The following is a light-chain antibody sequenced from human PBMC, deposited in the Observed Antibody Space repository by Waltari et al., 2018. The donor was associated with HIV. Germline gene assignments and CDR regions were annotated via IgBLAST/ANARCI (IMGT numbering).Light chain of an antibody. V-gene: IGLV2-14*01. CDR3: RSYISSSTYVV. J-gene: IGLJ2*01. Sequence: QSALTQPASVSGSPGQSITISCTGTSRDVGGYHYVSWYQHPPSTPPKLMIYEVSNRTAGVASRSSGSKAGTTASLTISGLQAEDEADYYCRSYISSSTYVVFGGGTKLTVL. CDR1: SRDVGGYHY. CDR2: EVS.